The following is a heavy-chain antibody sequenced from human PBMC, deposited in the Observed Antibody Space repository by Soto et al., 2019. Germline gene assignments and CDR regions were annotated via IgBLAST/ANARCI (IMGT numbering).Heavy chain of an antibody. J-gene: IGHJ4*02. Sequence: GGSLRLSCAASGFTFSGYWMHWVRQVPGKGLEWVSAISGSGGSTYYADSVKGRFTISRDNSKNTLYLQMNSLRAEDTAVYYCAKDPRIAVAGTYGYWGQGTLVTVSS. V-gene: IGHV3-23*01. CDR3: AKDPRIAVAGTYGY. CDR2: ISGSGGST. CDR1: GFTFSGYW. D-gene: IGHD6-19*01.